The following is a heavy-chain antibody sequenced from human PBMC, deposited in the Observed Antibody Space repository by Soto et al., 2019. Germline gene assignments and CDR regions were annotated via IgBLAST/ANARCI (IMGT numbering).Heavy chain of an antibody. J-gene: IGHJ4*02. V-gene: IGHV3-30-3*01. D-gene: IGHD2-21*01. CDR1: GFTFSSYA. Sequence: GGSLRLSCAASGFTFSSYAMHWVRQAPGKGLEWVAVISYDGSNKYYADSVKGRFTISRDNSKNTLYLQMNSLRAEDTAVYYCARGGDWRLTLSHHFDYCGQGTLVTVYS. CDR2: ISYDGSNK. CDR3: ARGGDWRLTLSHHFDY.